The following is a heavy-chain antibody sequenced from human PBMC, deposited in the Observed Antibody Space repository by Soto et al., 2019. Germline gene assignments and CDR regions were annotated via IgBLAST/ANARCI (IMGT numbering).Heavy chain of an antibody. J-gene: IGHJ4*02. D-gene: IGHD5-18*01. CDR2: IWYDGSNK. V-gene: IGHV3-33*01. CDR1: GFTFSSYG. Sequence: GGSLRLSCAASGFTFSSYGMHWVRQAPGKGLKWVAVIWYDGSNKYYADSVKGRFTISRDNSKNTLYLQMNSLRAEDTAVYYCARDGTAMVMDYWGQGTLVTVSS. CDR3: ARDGTAMVMDY.